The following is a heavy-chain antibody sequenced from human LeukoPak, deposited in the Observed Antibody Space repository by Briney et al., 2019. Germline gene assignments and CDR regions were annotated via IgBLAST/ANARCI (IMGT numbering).Heavy chain of an antibody. CDR1: RFTFSSYS. D-gene: IGHD3-22*01. Sequence: PGGSLRLSCAGSRFTFSSYSMNWVRQAPGKGLEWVSYINSGSSTIYYADSVKGRFTISRDNAKNSLYLQMNSLRGEDTAIYYCATDDYDSSGHNYWGQGTLVTVSS. CDR3: ATDDYDSSGHNY. V-gene: IGHV3-48*01. CDR2: INSGSSTI. J-gene: IGHJ4*02.